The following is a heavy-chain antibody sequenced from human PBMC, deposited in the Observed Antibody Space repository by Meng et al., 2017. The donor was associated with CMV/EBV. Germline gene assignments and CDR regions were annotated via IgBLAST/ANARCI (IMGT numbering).Heavy chain of an antibody. CDR3: ASFTIFGVVKDGMDV. J-gene: IGHJ6*02. CDR1: GFTFSSYS. Sequence: GESLKISCAASGFTFSSYSMNWVRQAPGKGLEWVSYISSSSSTIYYADSVKGRFTISRYNAKNSLYLQMNSLRAEDTAVYYCASFTIFGVVKDGMDVWGQGTTVTVSS. V-gene: IGHV3-48*04. D-gene: IGHD3-3*01. CDR2: ISSSSSTI.